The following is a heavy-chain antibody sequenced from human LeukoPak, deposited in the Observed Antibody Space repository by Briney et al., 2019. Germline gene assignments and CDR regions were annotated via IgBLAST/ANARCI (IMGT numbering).Heavy chain of an antibody. D-gene: IGHD6-6*01. Sequence: GGSLRLSCAASGFTFSSYYMSWVRQAPGKGLEWVAVISYDGSNKYYADSVKGRFTISRDNSKNTLYLQMNSLRAEDTAVYYCARAATIAARPGGYWGQGTLVTVSS. CDR3: ARAATIAARPGGY. CDR1: GFTFSSYY. CDR2: ISYDGSNK. V-gene: IGHV3-30-3*01. J-gene: IGHJ4*02.